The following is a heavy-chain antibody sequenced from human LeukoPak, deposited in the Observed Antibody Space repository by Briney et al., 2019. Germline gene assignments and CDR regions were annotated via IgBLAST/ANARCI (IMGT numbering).Heavy chain of an antibody. CDR2: IKQDGSEK. CDR3: ARDDDYGSGSCHVEFDY. CDR1: GFTFSSYW. V-gene: IGHV3-7*01. Sequence: GGSLRLSCAASGFTFSSYWMSWVRQAPGKGLEWVANIKQDGSEKYYVDSVKGRFTISRDNAKNSLYLQMNSLRAEDTAVYYCARDDDYGSGSCHVEFDYWGQGTLVTVSS. D-gene: IGHD3-10*01. J-gene: IGHJ4*02.